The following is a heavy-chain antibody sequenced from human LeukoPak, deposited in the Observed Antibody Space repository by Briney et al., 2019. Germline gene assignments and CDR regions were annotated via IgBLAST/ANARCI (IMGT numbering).Heavy chain of an antibody. J-gene: IGHJ5*01. V-gene: IGHV4-34*01. CDR2: INHTGST. D-gene: IGHD4-11*01. CDR1: GGSFSGYY. CDR3: ARSVPSLDYLFDS. Sequence: SETLSLTCAVYGGSFSGYYWSWIRQPPGKGLEWIGEINHTGSTNHNPSLKSRVTISVDTSKNQFSLRLTSVTAADTAVYYCARSVPSLDYLFDSWGHGTLVTVSS.